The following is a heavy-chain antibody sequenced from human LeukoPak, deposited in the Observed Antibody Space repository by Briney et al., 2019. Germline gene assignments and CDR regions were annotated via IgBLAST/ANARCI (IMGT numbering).Heavy chain of an antibody. CDR3: ARGVVPAAILYPAFDY. Sequence: GESLKISCKGSGYSFTSYWIGWVRQMPGKGLEWMGIIYPGDSDTRYSPSFQGQVTISADESISTAYLQWSSLKASDTAMYYCARGVVPAAILYPAFDYWGQGTLVTVSS. CDR2: IYPGDSDT. J-gene: IGHJ4*02. CDR1: GYSFTSYW. D-gene: IGHD2-2*02. V-gene: IGHV5-51*01.